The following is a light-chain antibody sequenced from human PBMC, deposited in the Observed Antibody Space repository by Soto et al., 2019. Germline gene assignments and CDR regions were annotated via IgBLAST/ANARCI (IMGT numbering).Light chain of an antibody. J-gene: IGKJ5*01. V-gene: IGKV3D-20*01. CDR1: QTVSSN. Sequence: DIVMTQSPATLSVSPWEIATFSSGASQTVSSNLAWYPHQPGQAPWLLIRDASNRATGIPARFSGSGSGSDFTLTISRLEPEDFAVYYCQQYGSSSTFGQGTRLEI. CDR3: QQYGSSST. CDR2: DAS.